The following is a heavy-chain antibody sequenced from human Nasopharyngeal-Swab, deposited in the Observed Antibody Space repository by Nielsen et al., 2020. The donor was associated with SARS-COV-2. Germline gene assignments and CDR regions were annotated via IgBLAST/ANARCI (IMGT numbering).Heavy chain of an antibody. CDR3: ARAGIAARPGIDP. Sequence: GESLKISCAASGFTFSSYSMNWVLQAPGEGLEWVSSISSSSSYIYYADSVKGRFTISRDNAKNSLYLQMNSLRDEDTAVYYCARAGIAARPGIDPWGQGTLVTVSS. CDR1: GFTFSSYS. J-gene: IGHJ5*02. CDR2: ISSSSSYI. D-gene: IGHD6-6*01. V-gene: IGHV3-21*01.